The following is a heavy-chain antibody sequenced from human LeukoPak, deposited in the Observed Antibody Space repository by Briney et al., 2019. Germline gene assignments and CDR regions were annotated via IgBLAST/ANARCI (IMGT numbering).Heavy chain of an antibody. Sequence: PSETLSLTCAVYGGSFSGYCWSWIRQPPGKGLEWIGEINHSGSTNYNPSLKSRVTISVDTSKNQFSLKLSSVTAADTAVYYCARRYCSSTSCPRHWFDPWGQGTLVTVSS. V-gene: IGHV4-34*01. CDR2: INHSGST. CDR1: GGSFSGYC. D-gene: IGHD2-2*01. J-gene: IGHJ5*02. CDR3: ARRYCSSTSCPRHWFDP.